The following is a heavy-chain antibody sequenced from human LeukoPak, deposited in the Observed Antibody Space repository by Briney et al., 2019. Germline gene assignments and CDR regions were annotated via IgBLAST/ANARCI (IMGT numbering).Heavy chain of an antibody. V-gene: IGHV3-7*04. J-gene: IGHJ4*02. CDR1: GLTVVSYS. Sequence: GRCLRLSWAVSGLTVVSYSVGWVRQAAGKGRGWVDKIKQDGSEKYYVDSVKGRFTISRDNAKNSLYLQMNSLRAEDTAVYYCASDREYYYGSGSFDYWGQGTLVTVSS. CDR2: IKQDGSEK. D-gene: IGHD3-10*01. CDR3: ASDREYYYGSGSFDY.